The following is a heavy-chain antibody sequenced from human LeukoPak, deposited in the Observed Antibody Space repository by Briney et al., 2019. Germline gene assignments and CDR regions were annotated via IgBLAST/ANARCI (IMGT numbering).Heavy chain of an antibody. V-gene: IGHV4-34*01. Sequence: SSETLSLTCAVYGGSFSGYYWSWIRQPPGEGLEWIGEINHSGSTNYNPSLKSRVTISVDTSKNQFSLKLSSVTAADTAVYYRARRRRFWSGFGGSNFDYWGQGTLVTVSS. CDR2: INHSGST. J-gene: IGHJ4*02. CDR3: ARRRRFWSGFGGSNFDY. D-gene: IGHD3-3*01. CDR1: GGSFSGYY.